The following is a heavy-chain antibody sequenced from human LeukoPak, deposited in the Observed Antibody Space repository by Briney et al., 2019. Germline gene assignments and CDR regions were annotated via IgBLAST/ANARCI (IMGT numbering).Heavy chain of an antibody. CDR3: ATDIGTPNDY. J-gene: IGHJ4*02. V-gene: IGHV3-53*01. Sequence: QPGGSLRLSCAASGFTVSSNYMSWVRQAPGKGLEWASVIYSGGSTYYTDSVKGRFTISRDNSKNTLFLQMNSLRAEDTAVYYCATDIGTPNDYWGQGALVTVSS. CDR1: GFTVSSNY. D-gene: IGHD1-26*01. CDR2: IYSGGST.